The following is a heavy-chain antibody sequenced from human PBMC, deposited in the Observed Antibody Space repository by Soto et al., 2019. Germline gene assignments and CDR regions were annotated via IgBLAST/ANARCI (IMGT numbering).Heavy chain of an antibody. D-gene: IGHD4-4*01. CDR2: ISHSGRA. CDR1: GFSIQTNYF. V-gene: IGHV4-38-2*01. CDR3: AXAETTTITRDYYYGMDV. J-gene: IGHJ6*02. Sequence: SETLSLTCGVSGFSIQTNYFWGWIRQPPGKGLEWIGLISHSGRAISHPSFASRATISLDTTNNAFSLTLNSVTAADTAVDYCAXAETTTITRDYYYGMDVWGLGTTVTVSS.